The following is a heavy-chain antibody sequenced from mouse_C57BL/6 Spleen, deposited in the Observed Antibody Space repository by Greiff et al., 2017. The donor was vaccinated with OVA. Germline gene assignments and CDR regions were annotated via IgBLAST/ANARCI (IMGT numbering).Heavy chain of an antibody. CDR3: ASYGSSYGFAY. CDR1: GFSLTSYG. D-gene: IGHD1-1*01. CDR2: IWGVGST. Sequence: VKLMESGPGLVAPSPSLSITCTVSGFSLTSYGVDWVRQSPGKGLEWLGVIWGVGSTNYNSALKTRLSISKDNSKSQVFLKMNSLQTDDTAMYYCASYGSSYGFAYWGQGTLVTVSA. V-gene: IGHV2-6*01. J-gene: IGHJ3*01.